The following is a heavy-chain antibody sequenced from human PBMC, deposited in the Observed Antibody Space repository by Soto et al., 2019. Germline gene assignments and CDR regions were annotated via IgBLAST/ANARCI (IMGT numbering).Heavy chain of an antibody. D-gene: IGHD6-19*01. Sequence: QLQLQESGPGLVKPSETLSLTCTVSGGSISSSSYYWGWIRQPPGKGLEWIGSIYYSGSTYYNPSLQSRVTISVDTSKHQFSLKLSSVTAADTAVYYCARRLDREWLAYFDYWGQGTLVTVSS. J-gene: IGHJ4*02. CDR2: IYYSGST. V-gene: IGHV4-39*01. CDR1: GGSISSSSYY. CDR3: ARRLDREWLAYFDY.